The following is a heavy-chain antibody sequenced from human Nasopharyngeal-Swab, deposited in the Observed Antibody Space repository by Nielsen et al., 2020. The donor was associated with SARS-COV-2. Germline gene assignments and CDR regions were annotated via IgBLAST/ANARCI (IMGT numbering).Heavy chain of an antibody. D-gene: IGHD2-2*01. J-gene: IGHJ4*02. CDR2: ISYDARDK. Sequence: GGSLRLSCAASGFTFSSYAMHWVRQAPAKGLEWVTVISYDARDKYYADSVKGRFTISRDNSKNTLYLQMNSLRAEDTAVYYCARCGCTSTSCYAGLDYWGQGTLVTVSS. V-gene: IGHV3-30*04. CDR1: GFTFSSYA. CDR3: ARCGCTSTSCYAGLDY.